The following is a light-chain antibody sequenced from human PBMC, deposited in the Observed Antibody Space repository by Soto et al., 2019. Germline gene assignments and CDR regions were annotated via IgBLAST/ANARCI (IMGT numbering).Light chain of an antibody. J-gene: IGKJ1*01. CDR1: QSFSGY. Sequence: EIVLTQSPGTLSLSPGDRATLSCRASQSFSGYLAWYQQKPGQAPRLLISGAYSRATGVPDRFRGSGSGTDFTLTITRLEPEDFAVYYCQQYGSSSHWTFXQGTKADIK. CDR2: GAY. V-gene: IGKV3-20*01. CDR3: QQYGSSSHWT.